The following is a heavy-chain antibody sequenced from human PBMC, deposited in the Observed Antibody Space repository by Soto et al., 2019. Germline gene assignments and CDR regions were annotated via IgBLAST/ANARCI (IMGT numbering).Heavy chain of an antibody. D-gene: IGHD3-3*01. J-gene: IGHJ6*03. Sequence: ASVKVSCKASGGTFSSYTISWVRQAPGQGLEWMGRIIPILGIANYAQKFQGRVTITADKSTSTAYMELSSLRSEETAVYYCARVQGGRDTIFGVAHYYMDVWGKGTTVTVSS. CDR1: GGTFSSYT. V-gene: IGHV1-69*02. CDR2: IIPILGIA. CDR3: ARVQGGRDTIFGVAHYYMDV.